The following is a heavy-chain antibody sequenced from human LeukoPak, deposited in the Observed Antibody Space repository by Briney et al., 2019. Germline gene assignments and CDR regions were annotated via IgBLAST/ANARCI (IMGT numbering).Heavy chain of an antibody. V-gene: IGHV3-30*03. CDR3: ARREVDSGYDYY. J-gene: IGHJ4*02. CDR1: GFAFSRYG. CDR2: ISYDGSNK. Sequence: GRSLRLSCAASGFAFSRYGMHWVRQAPGKGLEWVAVISYDGSNKYYADSVKGRFTVSRDNSKNTLYLQMNSLRAEDTAVYYCARREVDSGYDYYWGQGTLVTVSS. D-gene: IGHD5-12*01.